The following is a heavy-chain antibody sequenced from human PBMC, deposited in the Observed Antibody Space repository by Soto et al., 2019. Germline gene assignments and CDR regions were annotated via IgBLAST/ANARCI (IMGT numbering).Heavy chain of an antibody. J-gene: IGHJ6*02. CDR2: IYHSGST. CDR1: GGSVSSGSYY. Sequence: SETLSLTCTVSGGSVSSGSYYWSWIRQPPGKGLEWIGEIYHSGSTNYNPSLKSRVTISVDKSKNQFSLKLSSVTAADTAVYYCARVDTAMVRGYSYYYGVDVWGQGTTVTVSS. V-gene: IGHV4-61*01. CDR3: ARVDTAMVRGYSYYYGVDV. D-gene: IGHD5-18*01.